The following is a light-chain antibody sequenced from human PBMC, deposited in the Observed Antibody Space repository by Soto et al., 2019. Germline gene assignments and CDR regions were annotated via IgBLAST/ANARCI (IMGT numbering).Light chain of an antibody. J-gene: IGKJ2*01. Sequence: DIQLTQSPSFLSASVGDSVTITCQARQDISNFLNWYHQRPGKAPKLLISDASSLQGGVPSRYRGSGAGTKFVLTITSLQPEGIGSYYCQQYEDVPTFGQGTKVGVK. CDR1: QDISNF. V-gene: IGKV1-33*01. CDR3: QQYEDVPT. CDR2: DAS.